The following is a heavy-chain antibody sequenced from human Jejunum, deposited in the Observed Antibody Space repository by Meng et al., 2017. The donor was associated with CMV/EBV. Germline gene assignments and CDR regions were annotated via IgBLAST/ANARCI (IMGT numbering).Heavy chain of an antibody. J-gene: IGHJ6*02. Sequence: WVRQAPGKGLAWVANIATGDSFGGGKTKYADSVKGRFTISRDDAKNSLYLQMNSLRAEDSAVYYCARIMSFGVVGGVYGMDVWGQGTTVTVSS. D-gene: IGHD3-3*01. V-gene: IGHV3-11*06. CDR2: IATGDSFGGGKT. CDR3: ARIMSFGVVGGVYGMDV.